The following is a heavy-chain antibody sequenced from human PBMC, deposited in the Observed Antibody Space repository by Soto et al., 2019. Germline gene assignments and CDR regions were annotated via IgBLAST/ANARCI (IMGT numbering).Heavy chain of an antibody. CDR1: GYTFTNYG. CDR3: AREGQAPYYYYGMDV. CDR2: ISGYNGNT. Sequence: QVQLVQSGAEVKKPGASVTVSCKASGYTFTNYGFSWVRQAPGQGLDWMGWISGYNGNTKYAEKFQNRVTMTTDTSTNTAHMELRSLRSDDTAVYYCAREGQAPYYYYGMDVWGQGTAVTVSS. J-gene: IGHJ6*02. V-gene: IGHV1-18*01.